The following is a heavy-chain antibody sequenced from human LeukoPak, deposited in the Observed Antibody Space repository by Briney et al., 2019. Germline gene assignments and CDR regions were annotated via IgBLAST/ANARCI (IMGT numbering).Heavy chain of an antibody. CDR2: IRYDGSNK. Sequence: PGGSLRLSCAASGSTFSSYGMHWVRQAPGKGLEWVAFIRYDGSNKYYADSVKGRFTISRDNSKNTLYLQMNSLRAEDTAVYYCAKMTKDFWSGYYDYWGQGTLVTVSS. CDR3: AKMTKDFWSGYYDY. V-gene: IGHV3-30*02. J-gene: IGHJ4*02. D-gene: IGHD3-3*01. CDR1: GSTFSSYG.